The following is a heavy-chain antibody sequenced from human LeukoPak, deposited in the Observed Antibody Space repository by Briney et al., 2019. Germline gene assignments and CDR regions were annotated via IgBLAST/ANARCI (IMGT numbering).Heavy chain of an antibody. Sequence: PGGSLRLSCAASGFTFSGYSMDWVRQAPGKGLEWVSSISIISNYIYYADSVKGRFTISRGNAKNSLYLQMNSLRAEDTAVYYCARGGTSPIDSWGQGTLVTVSS. CDR2: ISIISNYI. D-gene: IGHD1-1*01. CDR3: ARGGTSPIDS. CDR1: GFTFSGYS. J-gene: IGHJ4*02. V-gene: IGHV3-21*01.